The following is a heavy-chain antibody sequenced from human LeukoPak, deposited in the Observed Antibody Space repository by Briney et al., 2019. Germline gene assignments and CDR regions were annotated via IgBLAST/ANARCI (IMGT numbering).Heavy chain of an antibody. CDR2: INSDGSST. CDR1: GFTFSRYR. CDR3: ARGGYYSSGTHDY. D-gene: IGHD3-10*01. Sequence: PGGSLRLSCAASGFTFSRYRMDWVRQAPGKGLVWVSRINSDGSSTTYADSVKGRFTISRDNARDTLYLQMNSLRAEDTAVYYCARGGYYSSGTHDYWGQGTLVTVSS. V-gene: IGHV3-74*01. J-gene: IGHJ4*02.